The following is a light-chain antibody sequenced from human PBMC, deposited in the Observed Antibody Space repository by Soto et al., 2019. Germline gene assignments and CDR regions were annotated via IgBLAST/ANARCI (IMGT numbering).Light chain of an antibody. CDR2: EVS. CDR1: RSDVGGYNY. CDR3: NSYTSTSSWV. Sequence: QSALTQPASVSGSPGQSITISCTGTRSDVGGYNYLSWYQQHPGKAPKLMIYEVSNRPSGVSNRFSGSKSGNTASLTISGLQAEDEADYYCNSYTSTSSWVFGGGTKLTVL. V-gene: IGLV2-14*01. J-gene: IGLJ3*02.